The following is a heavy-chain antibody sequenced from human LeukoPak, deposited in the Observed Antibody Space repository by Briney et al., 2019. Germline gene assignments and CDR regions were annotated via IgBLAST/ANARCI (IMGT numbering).Heavy chain of an antibody. CDR1: GGSISSGGYS. D-gene: IGHD3-16*01. V-gene: IGHV4-30-4*08. CDR3: ARVPSPVLGYGMDV. Sequence: PSQTLSLTCTVSGGSISSGGYSWSWIRQHPGKGLEWIGYIYYSGSTYYNPSLKSRVTISVDTSKNQFSLKLSSVTAADTAVYYCARVPSPVLGYGMDVWGQGTTVTVSS. CDR2: IYYSGST. J-gene: IGHJ6*02.